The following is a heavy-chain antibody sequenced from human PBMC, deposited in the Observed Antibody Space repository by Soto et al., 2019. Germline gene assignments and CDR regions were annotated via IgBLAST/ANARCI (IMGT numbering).Heavy chain of an antibody. V-gene: IGHV3-7*01. CDR1: GFSLSAYW. Sequence: EVHLVESGGGLVQPGGSLRLSCAASGFSLSAYWMSWVRQAPGKGLEWVANVEFDGDEKHYVDSVKGRFTISRDNAKNSLYLQMNSRRAEDAAVSCCGRVITDSDVVDWWGPGALVTVSS. J-gene: IGHJ4*02. CDR3: GRVITDSDVVDW. D-gene: IGHD2-15*01. CDR2: VEFDGDEK.